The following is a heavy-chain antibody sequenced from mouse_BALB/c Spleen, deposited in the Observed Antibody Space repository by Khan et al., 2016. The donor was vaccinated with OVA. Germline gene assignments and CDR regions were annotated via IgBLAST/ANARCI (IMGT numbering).Heavy chain of an antibody. Sequence: EVELVESGGDLVKPGGSLKLSCAASGFTFSNYAMSWVRRTPDKRLEWVATISSAGTYTYYPDSVKGRFTISRNNAKNTLYLQMSSLKSEDTAMFYCASHLTGSFAYWGQGTLVTVSA. V-gene: IGHV5-6*01. D-gene: IGHD4-1*01. CDR3: ASHLTGSFAY. CDR2: ISSAGTYT. CDR1: GFTFSNYA. J-gene: IGHJ3*01.